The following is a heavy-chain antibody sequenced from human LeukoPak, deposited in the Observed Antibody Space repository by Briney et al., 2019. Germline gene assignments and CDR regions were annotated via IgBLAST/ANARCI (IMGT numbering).Heavy chain of an antibody. CDR3: ARDLGHCSSTSCYRDGMDV. D-gene: IGHD2-2*02. CDR1: GFTFSSYA. V-gene: IGHV3-30-3*01. J-gene: IGHJ6*02. CDR2: ISYDGSNK. Sequence: EGSLRLSCAASGFTFSSYAMHWVRQAPGKGLEWVAVISYDGSNKYYADSVKGRFTISRDNSKNTLYLQMNSLRAEDTAVYYCARDLGHCSSTSCYRDGMDVWGQGTTVTVSS.